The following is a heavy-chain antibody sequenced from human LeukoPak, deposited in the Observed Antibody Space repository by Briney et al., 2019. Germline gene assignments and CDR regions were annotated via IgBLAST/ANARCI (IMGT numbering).Heavy chain of an antibody. CDR3: AKDYSSGWYSNWFDP. J-gene: IGHJ5*02. V-gene: IGHV3-23*01. CDR1: GFTFSSYH. D-gene: IGHD6-19*01. Sequence: GVSLRLSCAASGFTFSSYHMRWVRQAPGKGLEWLSAFSGSCWSTYYADSVKGRFPISRDNSKNTLYLQMNSLRGEDTAVYYFAKDYSSGWYSNWFDPWGQGTLVTVSS. CDR2: FSGSCWST.